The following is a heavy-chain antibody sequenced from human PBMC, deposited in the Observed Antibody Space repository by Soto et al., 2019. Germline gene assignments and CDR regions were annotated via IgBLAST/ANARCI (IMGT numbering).Heavy chain of an antibody. CDR3: ARGDVDIYVLGY. CDR2: TRNKANSYTT. V-gene: IGHV3-72*01. J-gene: IGHJ4*01. CDR1: GFTFSDHY. D-gene: IGHD5-12*01. Sequence: LRLSCAASGFTFSDHYMDWVRQAPGKGLEWVGRTRNKANSYTTEYAASVKGRFTISRDDSKNSLYLQMNSLKTEDTAVYYCARGDVDIYVLGYWGHGTLVTVSS.